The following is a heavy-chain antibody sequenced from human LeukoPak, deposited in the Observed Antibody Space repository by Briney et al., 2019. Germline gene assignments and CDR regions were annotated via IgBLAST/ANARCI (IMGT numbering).Heavy chain of an antibody. J-gene: IGHJ6*03. Sequence: GGSLRLSCAPSGFTFSNHCIHWVRQAPGNGLEWVAFIRYDGSNKYYADSVRGRFTIPRDNSKNTPYLQMNSLRGEDTAVYYCAKDEIIDIYYMDVWGKGTTVTVSS. CDR1: GFTFSNHC. CDR3: AKDEIIDIYYMDV. CDR2: IRYDGSNK. V-gene: IGHV3-30*02. D-gene: IGHD2/OR15-2a*01.